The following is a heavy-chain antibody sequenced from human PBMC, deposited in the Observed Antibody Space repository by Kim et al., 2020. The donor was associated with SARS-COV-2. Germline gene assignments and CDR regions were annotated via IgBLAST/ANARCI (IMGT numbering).Heavy chain of an antibody. CDR3: ARDIYIAARPGAFDY. J-gene: IGHJ4*02. V-gene: IGHV3-64*01. D-gene: IGHD6-6*01. Sequence: NSVKGRFTIARDNSKNTLYLQMGSLRLEDMAVYYCARDIYIAARPGAFDYWGQGTLVTVSA.